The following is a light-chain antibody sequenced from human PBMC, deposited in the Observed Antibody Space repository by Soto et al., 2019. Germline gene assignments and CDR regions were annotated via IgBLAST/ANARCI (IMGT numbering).Light chain of an antibody. V-gene: IGKV1-39*01. J-gene: IGKJ5*01. Sequence: DIQMTQSPSSLSASLGDRVTITCRTSQSISNYLNWYQHKAGKAPKLLINTASSLQSGVPSRFSGSGSGTDCTLTISNLQPEDGATYYCQQRFSTTITFGQGTRLEIK. CDR3: QQRFSTTIT. CDR1: QSISNY. CDR2: TAS.